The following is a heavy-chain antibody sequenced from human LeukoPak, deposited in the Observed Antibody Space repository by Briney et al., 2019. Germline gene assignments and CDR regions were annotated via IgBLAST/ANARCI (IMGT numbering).Heavy chain of an antibody. D-gene: IGHD2-15*01. CDR1: GYTFTGYY. J-gene: IGHJ4*02. CDR2: INPNSGGT. Sequence: ASVKVSCKASGYTFTGYYMHWVRQAPGQGLEWMGWINPNSGGTNYAQKFQGRVTMTRDTSISTAYMELSRLRSADTAVYYCARQVVVAATRDYWGQGTLVTVSS. V-gene: IGHV1-2*02. CDR3: ARQVVVAATRDY.